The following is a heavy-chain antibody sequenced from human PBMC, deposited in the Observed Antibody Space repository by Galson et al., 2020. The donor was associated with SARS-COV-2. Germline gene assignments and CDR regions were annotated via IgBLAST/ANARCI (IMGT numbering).Heavy chain of an antibody. CDR1: GASISGGGYY. CDR3: AREAHVSWSDP. J-gene: IGHJ5*02. CDR2: IYDNGNT. Sequence: PSETLSLTCTVSGASISGGGYYWTWIRQYPGKALEWLGYIYDNGNTYYNPSVESRITMSVDTSRNQFSLKLSSMTAADTAVYYCAREAHVSWSDPWGQGTLVTVSS. V-gene: IGHV4-31*03.